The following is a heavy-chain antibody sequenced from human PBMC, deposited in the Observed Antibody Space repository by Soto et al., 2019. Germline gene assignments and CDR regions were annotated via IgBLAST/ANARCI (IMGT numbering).Heavy chain of an antibody. CDR2: INAGNGNT. CDR3: ARDDKTPLYFGMDV. D-gene: IGHD2-15*01. CDR1: GYTFTSYD. J-gene: IGHJ6*02. Sequence: ASVKVSCKASGYTFTSYDMHWVRQAPGQRLEWMGWINAGNGNTGYAQKFQGRVTMTRNTSISTAYMELSSLRSEDTAVYYCARDDKTPLYFGMDVWGQGTTVTVS. V-gene: IGHV1-8*02.